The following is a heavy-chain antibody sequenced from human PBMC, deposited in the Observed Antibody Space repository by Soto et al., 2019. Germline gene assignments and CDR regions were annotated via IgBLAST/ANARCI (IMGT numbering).Heavy chain of an antibody. V-gene: IGHV1-69*06. CDR3: ARQVDTHVSGWFEYFDY. CDR1: GGTFSSYA. J-gene: IGHJ4*02. D-gene: IGHD6-19*01. CDR2: IIPIFGTA. Sequence: VQLVQSGAEVKKPGSSVKVSCKASGGTFSSYAFSWVRQAPGQGLEWMGGIIPIFGTANYAQKFQGRVTVTADKSTSTAYMEVSSLRSEDTAVYFCARQVDTHVSGWFEYFDYWGQGTLVTVSS.